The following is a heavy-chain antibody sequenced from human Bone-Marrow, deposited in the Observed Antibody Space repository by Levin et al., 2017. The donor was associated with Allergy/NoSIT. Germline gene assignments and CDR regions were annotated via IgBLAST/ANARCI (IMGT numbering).Heavy chain of an antibody. V-gene: IGHV3-33*01. CDR3: ARDDRGIAVAGFNFDY. Sequence: GGSLRLSCAASGFTFSSYGMHWVRQAPGKGLEWVAVIWYDGSNKYYADSVKGRFTISRDNSKNTLYLQMNSLRAEDTAVYYCARDDRGIAVAGFNFDYWGQGTLVTVSS. CDR2: IWYDGSNK. D-gene: IGHD6-19*01. CDR1: GFTFSSYG. J-gene: IGHJ4*02.